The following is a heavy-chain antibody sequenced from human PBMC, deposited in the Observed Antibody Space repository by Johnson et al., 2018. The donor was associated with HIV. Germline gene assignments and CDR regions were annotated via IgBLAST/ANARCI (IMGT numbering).Heavy chain of an antibody. J-gene: IGHJ3*02. CDR1: GFTFSSYD. CDR2: ISYDGSNR. D-gene: IGHD3-10*01. CDR3: ATSEGYGSGSPNAFDI. Sequence: QVQLVESGGGVVQPGRSLRLSCAASGFTFSSYDMHWVRQAPGKGLEWVAVISYDGSNRYSADSVKCRFTISRANSKNTLYLLMNSLRAEDTAVYYCATSEGYGSGSPNAFDIWGQGTMVTVSS. V-gene: IGHV3-30*03.